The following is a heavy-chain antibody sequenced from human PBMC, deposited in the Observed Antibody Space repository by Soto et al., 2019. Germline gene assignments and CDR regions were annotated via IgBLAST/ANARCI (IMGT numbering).Heavy chain of an antibody. D-gene: IGHD3-22*01. CDR1: GGTFSSYT. CDR3: ARDYYDSSGYTNYYYYGMDV. CDR2: IIPILGIA. J-gene: IGHJ6*02. V-gene: IGHV1-69*04. Sequence: ASVKVSCKASGGTFSSYTISWVRQAPGQGLEWMGRIIPILGIANYAQKFQGRVTITADKSTSTAYMELSSLRSEDTAVYYCARDYYDSSGYTNYYYYGMDVWG.